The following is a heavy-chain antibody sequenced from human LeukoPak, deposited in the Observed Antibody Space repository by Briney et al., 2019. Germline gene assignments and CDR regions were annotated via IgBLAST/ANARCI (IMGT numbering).Heavy chain of an antibody. D-gene: IGHD1-1*01. CDR3: AKDRTYDNSTYDSFEI. V-gene: IGHV3-30*18. Sequence: GGSLRPSCAAAGFTFDSYGMDWVRQAPGKGLEWVAVISYDGSNKYYVDSVKGRFTISRDNSKNTLYLQMNSLRPEDTAVYYCAKDRTYDNSTYDSFEIWGPGTMVTVSS. CDR1: GFTFDSYG. CDR2: ISYDGSNK. J-gene: IGHJ3*02.